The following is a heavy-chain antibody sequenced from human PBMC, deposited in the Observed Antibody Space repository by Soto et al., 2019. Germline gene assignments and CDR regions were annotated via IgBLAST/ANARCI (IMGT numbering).Heavy chain of an antibody. V-gene: IGHV1-18*01. CDR3: ARELYDILTGYYSPRVGYGMDV. J-gene: IGHJ6*02. D-gene: IGHD3-9*01. Sequence: QVQLVQSGAEVKKPGASVKVSCKASGYTFTSYGISWVRQAPGQGLEWMGWISAYNGNTNYAQKLQGRVTMTTDTSTSTAYMELRSLRSDDTAVYYCARELYDILTGYYSPRVGYGMDVWGQGTTVTVSS. CDR1: GYTFTSYG. CDR2: ISAYNGNT.